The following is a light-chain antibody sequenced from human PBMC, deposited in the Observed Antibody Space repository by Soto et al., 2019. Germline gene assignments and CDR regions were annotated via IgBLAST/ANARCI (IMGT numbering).Light chain of an antibody. CDR3: QQYFSTPLT. J-gene: IGKJ4*01. Sequence: DIVMTQSPDPLAVYLGDTSPFNXKSRPSVVDRSNNNNYLAWYQQKPGQPPKLLIYWASTRESGVPDRFSGSGSGTDFTLTISSLQAEDVAVYYCQQYFSTPLTFGGGTKVDIK. CDR1: PSVVDRSNNNNY. V-gene: IGKV4-1*01. CDR2: WAS.